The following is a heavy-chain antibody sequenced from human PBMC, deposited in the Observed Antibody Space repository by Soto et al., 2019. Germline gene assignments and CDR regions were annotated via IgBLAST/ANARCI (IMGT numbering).Heavy chain of an antibody. CDR3: ARSQGSSTSLEIYYYYYYGMDV. CDR2: IIPISDTT. V-gene: IGHV1-69*01. J-gene: IGHJ6*02. Sequence: QVQLVQSGAEVKKPGSSVKVSCKASGGTFSIYAISWVRQAPGQGLEWMGGIIPISDTTNYAQTFQGRVTITADESTSTAYMELSSLRSEDTAVYYCARSQGSSTSLEIYYYYYYGMDVWGQGTTVTVSS. D-gene: IGHD2-2*01. CDR1: GGTFSIYA.